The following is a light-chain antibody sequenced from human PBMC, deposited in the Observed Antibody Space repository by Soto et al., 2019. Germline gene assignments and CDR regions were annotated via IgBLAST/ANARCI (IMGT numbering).Light chain of an antibody. CDR2: AAS. CDR1: QNIGRS. V-gene: IGKV1-39*01. Sequence: DIQMTQSPSSLSASVGDRVTITCRAGQNIGRSLNWYQQKPGKAPKRLIYAASGLQIGVPPRFSGSGFGTDFTLTISSLQPEDLATYYCQQNFNTWTFGQGTKVEMK. J-gene: IGKJ1*01. CDR3: QQNFNTWT.